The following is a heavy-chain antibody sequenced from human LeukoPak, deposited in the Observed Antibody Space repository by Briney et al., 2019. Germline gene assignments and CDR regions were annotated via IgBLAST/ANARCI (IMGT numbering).Heavy chain of an antibody. J-gene: IGHJ6*02. Sequence: PSETLSLTCTVSGGSISSYYWSWIRQPPGKGLEWIGYIYYSGSTNYNPSLKSRVTISVDTSKNQFSLKLSSVTAADTAVYYCARGGGGASSPYYYYGMDVWGQGTTVTVSS. CDR2: IYYSGST. D-gene: IGHD2-15*01. V-gene: IGHV4-59*12. CDR1: GGSISSYY. CDR3: ARGGGGASSPYYYYGMDV.